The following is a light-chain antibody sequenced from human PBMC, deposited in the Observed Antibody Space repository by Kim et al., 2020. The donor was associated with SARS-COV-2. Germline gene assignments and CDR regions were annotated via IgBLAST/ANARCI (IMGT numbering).Light chain of an antibody. J-gene: IGLJ2*01. CDR3: NSRDSNDNVV. V-gene: IGLV3-19*01. CDR2: DKN. CDR1: SLRNYY. Sequence: VALGHTVRTTSRSDSLRNYYATWYQQKPGHAPILVIYDKNNRPSGIPDRFSGSTSRNTASLTITGTQAGDEADYYCNSRDSNDNVVFGGGTQLTVL.